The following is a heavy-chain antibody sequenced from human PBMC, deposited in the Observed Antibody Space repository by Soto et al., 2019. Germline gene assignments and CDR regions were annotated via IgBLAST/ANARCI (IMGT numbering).Heavy chain of an antibody. D-gene: IGHD3-10*01. Sequence: QVQLVQSGAEVKKPGSSVKVSCKASGGIFSTYAISWLRQAPGQGLEWMGGIIPIFGTPNYAQKFQGRVTMTADESTSTAYMEPSRLRSEDTAVYYCARDRDDYGSGNYYNRIDFWGQGTLVTVSS. J-gene: IGHJ4*02. V-gene: IGHV1-69*01. CDR3: ARDRDDYGSGNYYNRIDF. CDR2: IIPIFGTP. CDR1: GGIFSTYA.